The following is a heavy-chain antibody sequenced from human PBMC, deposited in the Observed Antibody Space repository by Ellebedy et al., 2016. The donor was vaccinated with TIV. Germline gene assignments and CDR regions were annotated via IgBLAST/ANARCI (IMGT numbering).Heavy chain of an antibody. CDR3: ARESVAGNVDY. V-gene: IGHV1-2*04. CDR2: INPNSGGT. D-gene: IGHD6-19*01. J-gene: IGHJ4*02. Sequence: ASVKVSXKASRYTFTGYYMHWVRQAPGQGLEWMGWINPNSGGTNYAQKFQGWVTMTRDTSISTAYMELSRLRSDDTAVYYCARESVAGNVDYWGQGTLVTVSS. CDR1: RYTFTGYY.